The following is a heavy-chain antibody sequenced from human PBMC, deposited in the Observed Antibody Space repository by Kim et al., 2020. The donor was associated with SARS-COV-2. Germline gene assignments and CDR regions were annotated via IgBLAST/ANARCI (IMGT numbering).Heavy chain of an antibody. J-gene: IGHJ4*02. CDR1: GGSISSKNWF. V-gene: IGHV4-39*01. D-gene: IGHD6-6*01. CDR3: ARTVYQLGVDS. CDR2: IYNTGTT. Sequence: SETLSLTCTVSGGSISSKNWFWGWIRQPPGQGLEWIGHIYNTGTTYYNPSLQSRVTISVDTSKSQLSLKLSSVTAADTALYYCARTVYQLGVDSWGQGTLVTVSS.